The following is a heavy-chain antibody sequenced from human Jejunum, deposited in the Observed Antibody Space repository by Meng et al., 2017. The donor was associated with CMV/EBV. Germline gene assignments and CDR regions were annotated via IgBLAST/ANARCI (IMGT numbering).Heavy chain of an antibody. J-gene: IGHJ4*02. CDR1: GFTFTAYY. D-gene: IGHD6-19*01. CDR2: IHLSGRST. V-gene: IGHV1-46*01. CDR3: AAGGSGSIDY. Sequence: QVQLLQSWADVKKTGASVKLSLKASGFTFTAYYMHWVRQAPGQGLEWMGIIHLSGRSTIYAQKFQGRVTMTRDTSTSTVYMELSSLRSDDTAVYYCAAGGSGSIDYWGQGTLVTVSS.